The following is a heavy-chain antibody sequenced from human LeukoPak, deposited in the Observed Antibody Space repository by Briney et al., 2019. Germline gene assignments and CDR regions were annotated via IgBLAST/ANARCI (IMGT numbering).Heavy chain of an antibody. CDR3: ARGGTRRPWFDP. CDR1: GYTFTSYG. CDR2: ISAYNGNT. V-gene: IGHV1-18*01. D-gene: IGHD3-16*01. Sequence: ASVKVSCMASGYTFTSYGISGVGQAPGQGLEWMGWISAYNGNTNYAQKLQGRVTMTTDTSTSTAYMELRSLRSDDTAVYYCARGGTRRPWFDPWGQGTLVTVSS. J-gene: IGHJ5*02.